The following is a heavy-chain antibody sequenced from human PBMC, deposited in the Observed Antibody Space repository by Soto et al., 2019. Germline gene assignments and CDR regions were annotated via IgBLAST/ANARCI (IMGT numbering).Heavy chain of an antibody. Sequence: AGKVSCKASGGTFSSYAISWVRQAPGQGLEWMGGIIPIFGTANYAQKFQGRVTITADESTSTAYMELSSLRSEDTAVYYCARGGDTYYYDSSGYLLDYWGQATLVTVS. J-gene: IGHJ4*02. CDR2: IIPIFGTA. CDR3: ARGGDTYYYDSSGYLLDY. D-gene: IGHD3-22*01. CDR1: GGTFSSYA. V-gene: IGHV1-69*13.